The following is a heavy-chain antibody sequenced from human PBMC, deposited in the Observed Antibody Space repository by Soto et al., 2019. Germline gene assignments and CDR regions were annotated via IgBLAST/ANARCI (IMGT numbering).Heavy chain of an antibody. V-gene: IGHV1-69*13. D-gene: IGHD6-6*01. J-gene: IGHJ4*02. CDR2: IIPIFGTA. Sequence: SVKVSCKASGGTFSSYASSGVRQAPGQGLEWMGGIIPIFGTANYAQKFQGRVTITADESTSTAYMELSSLRSEDTDVYYCARALSSSEARPFFGYWGQGTLVTVSS. CDR3: ARALSSSEARPFFGY. CDR1: GGTFSSYA.